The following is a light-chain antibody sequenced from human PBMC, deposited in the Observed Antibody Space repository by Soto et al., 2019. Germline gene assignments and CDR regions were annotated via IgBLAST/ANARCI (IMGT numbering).Light chain of an antibody. CDR2: AAS. CDR3: QQSYSTPWT. CDR1: QSVISY. J-gene: IGKJ1*01. V-gene: IGKV1-39*01. Sequence: DIQMTQSPSSLPASVSERVTITSRAGQSVISYLNWCQQKPAKAPKLLIFAASSLQSGTPSRFSGSGSGTDFTLTISTLQPEDFATYYCQQSYSTPWTFGQGTKVDI.